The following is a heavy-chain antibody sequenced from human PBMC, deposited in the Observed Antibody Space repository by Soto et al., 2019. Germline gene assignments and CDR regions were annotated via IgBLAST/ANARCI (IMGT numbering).Heavy chain of an antibody. D-gene: IGHD3-3*02. CDR3: VRMGPPPYFGNPIFHYYMDV. V-gene: IGHV2-70*13. Sequence: SGPTLVNPTQTLTLTCNLSGFSLRSSEVCVSWIRQAPGKAPEWLALIDWEDDTYYSPSLKTRLTISKDASKHQVVLTLANVDPVDTGTYYCVRMGPPPYFGNPIFHYYMDVWGQRTTVTVSS. CDR2: IDWEDDT. J-gene: IGHJ6*02. CDR1: GFSLRSSEVC.